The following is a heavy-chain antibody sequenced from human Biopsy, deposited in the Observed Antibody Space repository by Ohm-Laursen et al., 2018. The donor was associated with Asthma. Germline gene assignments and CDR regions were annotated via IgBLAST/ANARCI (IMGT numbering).Heavy chain of an antibody. CDR2: INAGNGNT. Sequence: ASVKVSCKASGYTFTSYAMHWVRQAPEQRLEWMGWINAGNGNTKYSQKFQGRVTITRDTSASTAYMELSSLRSEDTAVYYCARPYYDSSGYYYENLSFDYWGQGTLVTVSS. V-gene: IGHV1-3*01. J-gene: IGHJ4*02. D-gene: IGHD3-22*01. CDR3: ARPYYDSSGYYYENLSFDY. CDR1: GYTFTSYA.